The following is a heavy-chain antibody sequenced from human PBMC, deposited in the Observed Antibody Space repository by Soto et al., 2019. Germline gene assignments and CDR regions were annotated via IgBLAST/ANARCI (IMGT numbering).Heavy chain of an antibody. V-gene: IGHV1-69*13. D-gene: IGHD3-10*01. Sequence: RASVKVSCKASGGTFSSYAISWVRQAPGQGLEWMGGIIPIFGTANYAQKFQGRVTITADESTSTAYMELSSLRSEDTAVYYCARGMNRRFGELMDYFDYWGQGTLVTVSS. CDR3: ARGMNRRFGELMDYFDY. CDR1: GGTFSSYA. CDR2: IIPIFGTA. J-gene: IGHJ4*02.